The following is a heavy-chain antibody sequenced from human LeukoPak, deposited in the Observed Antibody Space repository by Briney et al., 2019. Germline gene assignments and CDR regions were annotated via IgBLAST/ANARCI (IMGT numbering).Heavy chain of an antibody. CDR2: IRYDGSNK. Sequence: GGSLRLSCAASGFTFSSYGMHWVRQAPGKGLEWVSFIRYDGSNKYYADSVKGRFTISRDNSKNTLYLQMNSLRDEDTAVYYCAKDQKRGYSYGYLFYYYYMDVWGKGTTVAISS. J-gene: IGHJ6*03. D-gene: IGHD5-18*01. CDR3: AKDQKRGYSYGYLFYYYYMDV. CDR1: GFTFSSYG. V-gene: IGHV3-30*02.